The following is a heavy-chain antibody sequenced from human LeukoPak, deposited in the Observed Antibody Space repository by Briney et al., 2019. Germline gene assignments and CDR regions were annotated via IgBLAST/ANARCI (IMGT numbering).Heavy chain of an antibody. D-gene: IGHD2-21*01. CDR3: ARHRLRGRVAVLYYFDY. Sequence: PSETLSLTCTVSGGSISSFYWSWIRQPPGKGLEWNGYIYYSGSTNYNPSLKSRVTISVDTSKNQFSLNLSSVTAADTAVYYCARHRLRGRVAVLYYFDYWGRGTLVTVSS. V-gene: IGHV4-59*08. CDR2: IYYSGST. CDR1: GGSISSFY. J-gene: IGHJ4*02.